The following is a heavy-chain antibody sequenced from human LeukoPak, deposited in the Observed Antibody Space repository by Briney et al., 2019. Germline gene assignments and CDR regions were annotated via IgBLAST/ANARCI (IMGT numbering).Heavy chain of an antibody. CDR2: INAGNGNT. CDR1: GYTFTNYA. J-gene: IGHJ2*01. D-gene: IGHD6-19*01. CDR3: ARPIGYSSGGFDL. V-gene: IGHV1-3*01. Sequence: ASVKVSCKGSGYTFTNYAMHWVRQAPGQRLEWMGWINAGNGNTKYSQKFQGRVTITRDTSASTAFMELSSLRSEDTAVYYCARPIGYSSGGFDLWGRGTLVTVSS.